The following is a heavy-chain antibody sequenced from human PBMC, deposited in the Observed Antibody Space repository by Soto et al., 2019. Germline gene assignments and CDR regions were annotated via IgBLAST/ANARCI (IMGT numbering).Heavy chain of an antibody. D-gene: IGHD3-9*01. CDR1: GGSIGTYY. CDR3: ARHPGYYDILTGYTTYYFDY. CDR2: IYYRGNT. J-gene: IGHJ4*02. V-gene: IGHV4-59*08. Sequence: SETLSVTCTVSGGSIGTYYLSWIRQTTGKGLEWIGYIYYRGNTDYNPSLKSRVTISLDTPKNQFSLKLSSVTAADTAVYYCARHPGYYDILTGYTTYYFDYWGQGILVTVSS.